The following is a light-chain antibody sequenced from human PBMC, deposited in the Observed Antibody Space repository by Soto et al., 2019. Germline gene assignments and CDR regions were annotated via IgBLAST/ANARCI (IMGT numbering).Light chain of an antibody. V-gene: IGKV1-5*03. CDR2: KAS. CDR3: QQRYSVTIT. Sequence: DIQMTQSPSTPSSSLGCRASINCRASQSISAWLAWYQQKPGKAPRLLIYKASTLEIGVPSRFSGSGSGTEFTLTISRLQTDDVATYDGQQRYSVTITFGQGTRLEIK. J-gene: IGKJ5*01. CDR1: QSISAW.